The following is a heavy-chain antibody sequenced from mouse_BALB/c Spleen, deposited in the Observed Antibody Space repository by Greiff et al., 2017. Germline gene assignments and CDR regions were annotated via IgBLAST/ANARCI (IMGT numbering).Heavy chain of an antibody. V-gene: IGHV1S81*02. CDR2: INPSNGGT. CDR3: TRPGYYSAWFDY. D-gene: IGHD2-3*01. CDR1: GYTFTSYY. Sequence: QVQLQQSGAELVKPGASVKLSCKASGYTFTSYYMYWVKQRPGQGLEWIGEINPSNGGTNFNEKFKSKATLTVDKSSSTAYMQLSSLTSEDSAVYYCTRPGYYSAWFDYWGQGTLVTVSA. J-gene: IGHJ3*01.